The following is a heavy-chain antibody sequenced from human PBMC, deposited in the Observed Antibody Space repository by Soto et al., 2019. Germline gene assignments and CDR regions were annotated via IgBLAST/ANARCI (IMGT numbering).Heavy chain of an antibody. D-gene: IGHD4-17*01. CDR2: VSYDGSTQ. V-gene: IGHV3-30-3*01. CDR3: ARDGEAVTTGFFDC. J-gene: IGHJ4*02. CDR1: GFTFSSYA. Sequence: GGSLRLSCVGSGFTFSSYAVHWVRQAPGKGLEWVAVVSYDGSTQYYADSVKGRFTVSRDNSKNTVYLQMNSLRTEDTAVYYCARDGEAVTTGFFDCWGQGTLVTVSS.